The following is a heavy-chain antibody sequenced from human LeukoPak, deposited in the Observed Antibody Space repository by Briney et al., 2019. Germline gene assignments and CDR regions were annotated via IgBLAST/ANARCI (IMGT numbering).Heavy chain of an antibody. CDR1: GFTFSSYA. CDR2: ISGSGGST. CDR3: AETDSGSYYPPPDY. V-gene: IGHV3-23*01. J-gene: IGHJ4*02. D-gene: IGHD3-10*01. Sequence: PGGSLRLSCAASGFTFSSYAMSWVRQAPGKGLEWVSAISGSGGSTYYADSVKGRFTISRDNSKNTLYLQMNSLRAEDTAVYYCAETDSGSYYPPPDYWGQGTLVTVSS.